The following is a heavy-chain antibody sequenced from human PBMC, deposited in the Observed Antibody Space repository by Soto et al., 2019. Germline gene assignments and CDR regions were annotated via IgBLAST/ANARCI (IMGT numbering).Heavy chain of an antibody. CDR1: GGSITSYD. Sequence: ASETLSLTCVVSGGSITSYDWSWSRQFPGKGLESIAYTAYTGNTNYTPTLKSRVTISMDTSKNQLSLKLTSMAAEDTAVYYCARDMHAGFTPYFDPWGQGTLVTVSS. D-gene: IGHD2-15*01. V-gene: IGHV4-59*01. CDR3: ARDMHAGFTPYFDP. CDR2: TAYTGNT. J-gene: IGHJ5*02.